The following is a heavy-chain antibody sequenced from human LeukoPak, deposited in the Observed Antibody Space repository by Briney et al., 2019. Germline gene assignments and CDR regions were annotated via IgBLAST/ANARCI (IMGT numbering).Heavy chain of an antibody. CDR1: GFTFSNYG. V-gene: IGHV3-30*03. D-gene: IGHD3/OR15-3a*01. CDR2: ISHDGSNK. J-gene: IGHJ4*02. Sequence: GGSLRLSCAASGFTFSNYGMHWVRQAPGKGLEWVAVISHDGSNKYYADSVKGRFTISRDNYKDTLYLQMNSLRAEDTAVYYCARQTGSGLFILPGGQGTLVTVSS. CDR3: ARQTGSGLFILP.